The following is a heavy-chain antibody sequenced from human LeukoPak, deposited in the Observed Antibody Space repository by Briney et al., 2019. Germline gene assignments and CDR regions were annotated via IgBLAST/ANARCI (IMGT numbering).Heavy chain of an antibody. J-gene: IGHJ2*01. V-gene: IGHV3-23*01. CDR3: AKYGSGQLWLLGWYFDF. CDR1: GFTFNNYA. Sequence: GGSQRLSCADSGFTFNNYAMTWVRQAPGKGLEWVSSISHNGGSTHYADSVKGRFTISRDNSKNTVYLQMNSLRAEDTAVYYCAKYGSGQLWLLGWYFDFWGRGTLVTVSS. CDR2: ISHNGGST. D-gene: IGHD5-18*01.